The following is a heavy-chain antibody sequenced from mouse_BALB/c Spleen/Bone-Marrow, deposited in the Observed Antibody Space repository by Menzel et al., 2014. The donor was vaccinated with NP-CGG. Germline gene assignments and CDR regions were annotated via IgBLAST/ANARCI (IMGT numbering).Heavy chain of an antibody. D-gene: IGHD3-2*02. CDR3: ARGGLRYFDV. CDR1: GLTFSSYA. Sequence: EVKLVESGGGLVKPGGSLKLSCAASGLTFSSYAMSWVRQTPEKRLEWVASISSGGSTYYPDSVKGRFTISRDNARNILYLQMSSLRSEDTAMYYCARGGLRYFDVWGAGTTVTVSS. J-gene: IGHJ1*01. V-gene: IGHV5-6-5*01. CDR2: ISSGGST.